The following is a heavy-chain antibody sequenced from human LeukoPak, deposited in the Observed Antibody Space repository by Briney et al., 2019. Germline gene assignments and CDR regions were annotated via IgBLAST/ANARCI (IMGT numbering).Heavy chain of an antibody. V-gene: IGHV1-2*02. CDR3: ARGEESSSSGSFDY. Sequence: ASVKVSCKASGYTFTGYYMHWVRQAPGQGLEWMGWINPNSGVTNYAQNFQGRVTMTRDTSISTAYMELSRLRSDDTAVYYCARGEESSSSGSFDYWGQGTLVTVSS. CDR1: GYTFTGYY. CDR2: INPNSGVT. J-gene: IGHJ4*02. D-gene: IGHD6-6*01.